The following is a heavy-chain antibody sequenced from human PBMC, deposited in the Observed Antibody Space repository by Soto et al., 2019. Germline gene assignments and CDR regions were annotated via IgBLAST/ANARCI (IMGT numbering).Heavy chain of an antibody. Sequence: QVQLQQWGAGLLKPSETLSLTCAVYGGSFSGYYWSWIRQPPGKGLEWIGEINHSGSTNYNPSLKSRVTISVDTSKNQFSLKLSSVTAADTAVYYCARGPGGWFSVYWGQGTLVTVSS. CDR1: GGSFSGYY. V-gene: IGHV4-34*01. CDR3: ARGPGGWFSVY. D-gene: IGHD2-15*01. CDR2: INHSGST. J-gene: IGHJ4*02.